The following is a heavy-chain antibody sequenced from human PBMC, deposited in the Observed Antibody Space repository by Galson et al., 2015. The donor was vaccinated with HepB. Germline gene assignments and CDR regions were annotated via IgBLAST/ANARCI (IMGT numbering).Heavy chain of an antibody. CDR2: IWYDGSNK. V-gene: IGHV3-33*01. CDR1: GFTFSSYG. CDR3: ARENCGGDCYHHDAFDI. J-gene: IGHJ3*02. Sequence: SLRLSCAASGFTFSSYGMHWVRQAPGKGLEWVAVIWYDGSNKYYADSVKGRFTISRDNSKNTLYLQMNSLRAEDTAVYYCARENCGGDCYHHDAFDIWGQGTMVTVSS. D-gene: IGHD2-21*02.